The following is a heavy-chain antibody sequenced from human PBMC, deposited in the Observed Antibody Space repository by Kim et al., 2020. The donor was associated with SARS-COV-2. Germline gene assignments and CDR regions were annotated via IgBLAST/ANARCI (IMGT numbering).Heavy chain of an antibody. Sequence: GGSLRLSCAVSGLTFSTTDMHWVRQAPGKGLEWIAYISRSGSAIVYAASVKGRFTISRDEAKNSIFLQMNSLRDEDTAVYYWARDRTAFDYWGQGTLVTVSS. CDR2: ISRSGSAI. J-gene: IGHJ4*02. CDR3: ARDRTAFDY. D-gene: IGHD1-1*01. V-gene: IGHV3-48*02. CDR1: GLTFSTTD.